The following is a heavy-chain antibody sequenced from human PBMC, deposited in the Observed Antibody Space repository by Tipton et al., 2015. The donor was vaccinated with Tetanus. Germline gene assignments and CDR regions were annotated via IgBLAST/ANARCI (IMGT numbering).Heavy chain of an antibody. CDR3: ASGSAIRHGLDV. CDR2: IIPASGAT. J-gene: IGHJ6*02. V-gene: IGHV1-69*01. CDR1: GGPFYKHG. D-gene: IGHD2-2*01. Sequence: QVQLVQSGAEVKKPGSSVNVSCKSSGGPFYKHGIDWVRQAPGQGLEWMGGIIPASGATNYAHKFQGRVTMTADASTTTVHMELSNLRSDDTAVYYCASGSAIRHGLDVWGHGTTVTVYS.